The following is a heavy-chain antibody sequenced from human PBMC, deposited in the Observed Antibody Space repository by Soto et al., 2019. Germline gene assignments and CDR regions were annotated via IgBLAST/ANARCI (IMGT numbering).Heavy chain of an antibody. CDR1: GGSISSSNW. CDR2: IYHSGST. Sequence: SETLSLTCAVSGGSISSSNWWSWVRQPRGKGLEWIGEIYHSGSTNYNPSLKSRVTISVDKSKNQFSLKLSSVTAADTAVYYCARDGRSSSRQNYFDYWGQGTLVTVS. V-gene: IGHV4-4*02. D-gene: IGHD6-13*01. J-gene: IGHJ4*02. CDR3: ARDGRSSSRQNYFDY.